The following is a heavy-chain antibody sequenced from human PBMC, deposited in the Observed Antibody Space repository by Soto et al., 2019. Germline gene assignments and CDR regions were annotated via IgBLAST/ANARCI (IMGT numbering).Heavy chain of an antibody. CDR1: GFTFSSYG. Sequence: SLRLSCAASGFTFSSYGMHWVRQAPGKGLEWVAVISYDGSNKYYADSVKGRFTISRDNSKNTLYLQMNSLRAEDTAVYYCAKTLNPRYSSSWYLDYWGQGTLVTAPQ. CDR2: ISYDGSNK. V-gene: IGHV3-30*18. CDR3: AKTLNPRYSSSWYLDY. D-gene: IGHD6-13*01. J-gene: IGHJ4*02.